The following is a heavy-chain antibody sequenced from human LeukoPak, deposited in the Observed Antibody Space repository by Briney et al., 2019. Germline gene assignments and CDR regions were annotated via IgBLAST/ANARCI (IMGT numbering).Heavy chain of an antibody. CDR3: ARHKKAYDSSGFTFRRDAFDI. V-gene: IGHV4-34*01. CDR2: INHSGST. J-gene: IGHJ3*02. Sequence: SETLSLTCAYSGGSFSHYSWSWIRQPPGKGLEWIGEINHSGSTYYNPPFKSRATISVDTSKNQSSLKLSSVTAADTAVYYCARHKKAYDSSGFTFRRDAFDIWGQGTMVTVSS. CDR1: GGSFSHYS. D-gene: IGHD3-22*01.